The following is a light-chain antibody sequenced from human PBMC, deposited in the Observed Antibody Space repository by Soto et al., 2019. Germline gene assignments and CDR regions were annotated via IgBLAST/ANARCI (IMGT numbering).Light chain of an antibody. CDR3: IQHNSYPRT. Sequence: DIQMTQSPSSLSASVGDRVTITCRASQSISSWLAWYQQKPGKAPKLLIYDASSLESGVQSRFSGSGSGTEFTLTIRSLQPEDFATYYCIQHNSYPRTFGQGTKVDIK. V-gene: IGKV1-5*01. CDR2: DAS. CDR1: QSISSW. J-gene: IGKJ1*01.